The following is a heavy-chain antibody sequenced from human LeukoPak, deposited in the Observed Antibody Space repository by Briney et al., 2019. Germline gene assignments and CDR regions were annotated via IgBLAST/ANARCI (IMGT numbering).Heavy chain of an antibody. CDR2: ISGSGSVI. D-gene: IGHD3-10*01. V-gene: IGHV3-48*03. Sequence: GGSPRLSCAASGFTFRSYEMSWVRQAPGKGLEWVSYISGSGSVIYYADSVRGRFTISRDNAQNLLNLQMKSLRAEDTGVYYCASAYYDSGNYPYYFDYWGQGTLVTVSS. J-gene: IGHJ4*02. CDR3: ASAYYDSGNYPYYFDY. CDR1: GFTFRSYE.